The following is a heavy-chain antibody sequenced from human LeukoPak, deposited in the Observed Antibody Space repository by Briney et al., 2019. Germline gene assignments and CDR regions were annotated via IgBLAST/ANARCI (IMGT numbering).Heavy chain of an antibody. D-gene: IGHD3-3*01. CDR2: IYHSGST. J-gene: IGHJ5*02. V-gene: IGHV4-4*02. CDR1: GGSISSSNW. Sequence: SETLSLTCAVSGGSISSSNWWSWVRQPPGKGLEWIGEIYHSGSTNYNPSLKSRVTISVDRSKNQFSLKLSSVTAADTAVYYCARGRDSPLVDWFDPWGQGTLVTVSS. CDR3: ARGRDSPLVDWFDP.